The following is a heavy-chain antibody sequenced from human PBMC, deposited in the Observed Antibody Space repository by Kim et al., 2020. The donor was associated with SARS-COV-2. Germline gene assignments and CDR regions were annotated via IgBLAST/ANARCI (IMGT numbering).Heavy chain of an antibody. D-gene: IGHD3-22*01. CDR2: IYYSGSI. V-gene: IGHV4-30-4*01. CDR1: GGSISSGDYY. CDR3: ARGYDSSGYRLDY. Sequence: SETLSLTCTVSGGSISSGDYYWNWIRQPPGKGMEWIGYIYYSGSIYYNPSLKSRVTISIDTSKIQFSLKLSSVTAADTAVYYCARGYDSSGYRLDYWGQGTLVTVSS. J-gene: IGHJ4*02.